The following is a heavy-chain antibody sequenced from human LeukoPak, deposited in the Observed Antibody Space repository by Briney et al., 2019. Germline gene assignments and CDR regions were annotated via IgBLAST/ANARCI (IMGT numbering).Heavy chain of an antibody. CDR1: AFTFSTYW. Sequence: GGSLRLSCAASAFTFSTYWMSWVRQAPGKGLEWVANIKEDGSEINYVDSVKGRFTISRDNAKNSLYLQMNGLRVEDTAVYYCARDRGYSSFDYWGQGTLVSVSS. J-gene: IGHJ4*02. V-gene: IGHV3-7*01. CDR2: IKEDGSEI. D-gene: IGHD3-22*01. CDR3: ARDRGYSSFDY.